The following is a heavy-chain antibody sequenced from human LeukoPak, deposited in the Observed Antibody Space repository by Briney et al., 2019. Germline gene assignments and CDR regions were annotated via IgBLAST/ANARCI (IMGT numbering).Heavy chain of an antibody. V-gene: IGHV4-39*01. CDR2: IYYSGST. J-gene: IGHJ4*02. CDR1: GGSISSSSYY. Sequence: SETLSLTCTVSGGSISSSSYYWGWIRQPPGTGLEWIGSIYYSGSTYYNPSLKSRVTISVDTPKNQFSLKLSSVTAADTAVYYCARQQSGSYLVDFDYWGQGTLVTVSS. D-gene: IGHD1-26*01. CDR3: ARQQSGSYLVDFDY.